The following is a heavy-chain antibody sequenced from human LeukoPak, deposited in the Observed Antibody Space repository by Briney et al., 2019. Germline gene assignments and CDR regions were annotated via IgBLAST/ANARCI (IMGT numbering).Heavy chain of an antibody. CDR1: GFTVSSYY. V-gene: IGHV3-66*01. D-gene: IGHD4-11*01. CDR3: ARSYSNHLFGMDV. J-gene: IGHJ6*02. CDR2: IYSGGST. Sequence: AGGSLRLSCAASGFTVSSYYMTWVRLAPGKGLEWVSVIYSGGSTYYADSVKGRVAISRDNSNNTVFLQMNIVRAEDTAVYYCARSYSNHLFGMDVWGQGTTVTVSS.